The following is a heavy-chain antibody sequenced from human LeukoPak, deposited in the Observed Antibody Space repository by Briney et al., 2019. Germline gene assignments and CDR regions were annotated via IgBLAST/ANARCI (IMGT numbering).Heavy chain of an antibody. CDR1: GFTFSSYD. CDR2: IWYDGSNQ. CDR3: ARETSSGAYYYGMDV. J-gene: IGHJ6*02. V-gene: IGHV3-33*01. Sequence: PGGSLRLSCAASGFTFSSYDMHWVRQAPGKGLEWVAVIWYDGSNQYYADSVKGRFTISRDNSKNTLYLQMNGLRAEDTAVYYCARETSSGAYYYGMDVWGQGTTVTVSS.